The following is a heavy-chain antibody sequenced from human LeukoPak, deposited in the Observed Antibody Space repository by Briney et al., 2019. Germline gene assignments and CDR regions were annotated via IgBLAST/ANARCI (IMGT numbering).Heavy chain of an antibody. D-gene: IGHD1-1*01. CDR3: ARGLGNDGIFDY. J-gene: IGHJ4*02. Sequence: ASVKVPCKASGYTFTSYDINWVRQATGQGLEWMGWMNPNSGNTGYAQKFQGRVTMTRNTSISTAYMELSSLRSEDTAVYYCARGLGNDGIFDYWGQGTLVTVSS. CDR2: MNPNSGNT. CDR1: GYTFTSYD. V-gene: IGHV1-8*01.